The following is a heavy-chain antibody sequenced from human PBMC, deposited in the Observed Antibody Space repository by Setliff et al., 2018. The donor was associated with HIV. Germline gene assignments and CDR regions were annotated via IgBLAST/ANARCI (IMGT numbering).Heavy chain of an antibody. V-gene: IGHV4-38-2*02. D-gene: IGHD2-15*01. J-gene: IGHJ6*02. CDR2: LYFGGST. Sequence: PSETLSLTCTVSGDFFSSDYYWGWIRQSPGKGLEWIGTLYFGGSTSYNSSLKGRVTISAATSKNVFSLNMTSVTAADTAVYYCARKLLTRPNYYGMDVWGQGTTVTVSS. CDR3: ARKLLTRPNYYGMDV. CDR1: GDFFSSDYY.